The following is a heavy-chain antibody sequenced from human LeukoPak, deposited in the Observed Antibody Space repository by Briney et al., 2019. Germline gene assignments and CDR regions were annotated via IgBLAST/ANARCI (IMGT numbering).Heavy chain of an antibody. Sequence: GGSLRLSCAASGFTFSSYGMPWVRQAPGKGLEWVAVISYDGSNKYYADSVKGRFTISRDNSKNTLYLQMNSLRAEDTAVYYCAKAGVDSEFDYWGQGTLVTVSS. D-gene: IGHD3-3*01. CDR3: AKAGVDSEFDY. J-gene: IGHJ4*02. CDR1: GFTFSSYG. CDR2: ISYDGSNK. V-gene: IGHV3-30*18.